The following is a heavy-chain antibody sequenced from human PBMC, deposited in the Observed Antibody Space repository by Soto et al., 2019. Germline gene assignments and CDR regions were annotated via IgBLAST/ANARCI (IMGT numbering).Heavy chain of an antibody. Sequence: EASVKVSCKASGYTFTSYAMHWVRQAPGQRLEWMGWINAGNGNTKYSQKFQGRVTITRDTSASTAYMELSSLRSEDTAVYYCARDLQSSGWYHFDYWGQGTLVTVSS. CDR3: ARDLQSSGWYHFDY. CDR1: GYTFTSYA. V-gene: IGHV1-3*01. J-gene: IGHJ4*02. CDR2: INAGNGNT. D-gene: IGHD6-19*01.